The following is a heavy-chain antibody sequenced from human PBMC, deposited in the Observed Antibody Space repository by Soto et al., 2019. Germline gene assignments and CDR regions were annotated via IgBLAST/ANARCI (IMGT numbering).Heavy chain of an antibody. V-gene: IGHV3-9*01. CDR3: GTALSAGGCET. CDR2: IFWVGGVT. CDR1: AAPIYGYA. D-gene: IGHD3-16*01. Sequence: GXFLSLSCLVSAAPIYGYAMHWSRQVPGKGLEWVSGIFWVGGVTGYADSVKGRFTISRDRAKNSPPLQMNSLSIAVTSVYYCGTALSAGGCETWRRRTLVT. J-gene: IGHJ5*02.